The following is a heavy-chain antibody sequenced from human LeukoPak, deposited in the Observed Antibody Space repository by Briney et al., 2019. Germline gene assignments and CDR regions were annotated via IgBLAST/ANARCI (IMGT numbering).Heavy chain of an antibody. CDR3: AREAQIITMVRGYFDY. Sequence: PGGSLRLSCAASGFTFSDYYMSWIRQAPGKGLEGVSYISSSSSTIYYADSVKGRFTISRDNAKNSLYLQMNSLRAEDTAVYYCAREAQIITMVRGYFDYWGQGTLATVSS. V-gene: IGHV3-11*04. D-gene: IGHD3-10*01. CDR2: ISSSSSTI. J-gene: IGHJ4*02. CDR1: GFTFSDYY.